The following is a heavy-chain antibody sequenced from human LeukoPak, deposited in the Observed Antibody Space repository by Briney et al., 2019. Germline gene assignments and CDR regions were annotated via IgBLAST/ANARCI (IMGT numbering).Heavy chain of an antibody. D-gene: IGHD5-24*01. J-gene: IGHJ3*02. CDR2: INHSGST. V-gene: IGHV4-34*01. CDR3: ARVIKGQGAFDI. Sequence: SETLSLTCAVYGGSFSGYYWSWIRQPPGKGLEWIGEINHSGSTNYNPSLKSRVTISVDTSKNQFSLKLSSVTAADTAVYYCARVIKGQGAFDIWGQGTTVTVSS. CDR1: GGSFSGYY.